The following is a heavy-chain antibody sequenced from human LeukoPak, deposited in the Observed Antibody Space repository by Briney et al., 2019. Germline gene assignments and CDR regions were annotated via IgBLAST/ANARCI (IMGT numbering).Heavy chain of an antibody. J-gene: IGHJ4*02. D-gene: IGHD3-22*01. CDR1: GLTFGTYA. Sequence: PGGSLRLSCVSSGLTFGTYAMSWVRQAPGKGLEWVSSISETGTYTYYADSVQGRFTISRDNSNNTLFLQMDSLRAEDTAVYYCAREVVTDFDYWGQGTLVTVSS. V-gene: IGHV3-23*01. CDR3: AREVVTDFDY. CDR2: ISETGTYT.